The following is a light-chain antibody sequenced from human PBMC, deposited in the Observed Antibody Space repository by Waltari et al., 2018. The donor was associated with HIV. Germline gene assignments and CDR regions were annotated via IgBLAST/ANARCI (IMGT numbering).Light chain of an antibody. CDR3: QQSYSTPLT. V-gene: IGKV1-39*01. CDR1: QSISSY. Sequence: DIQMTQSPSSLSASVGERVTITCRASQSISSYLNWYQQKPGKAPKLLIYAASSLQSWVPSRFSGSGSGTDFTLTISSLQPEDFATYYCQQSYSTPLTFGGGTKVEIK. J-gene: IGKJ4*01. CDR2: AAS.